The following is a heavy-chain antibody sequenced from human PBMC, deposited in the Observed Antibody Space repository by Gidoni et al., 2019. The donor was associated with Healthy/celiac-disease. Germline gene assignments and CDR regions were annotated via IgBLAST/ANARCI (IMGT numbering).Heavy chain of an antibody. CDR1: ALAFSSYE. J-gene: IGHJ6*02. Sequence: EVQLVEAGGGLVQPGGSLSLSCAASALAFSSYEMTWVRQAPGKGLEWVSYISSSGSTIYYAHSGKGRFTISRDPAKHSLYLQMTSLRAEDTAVYYCARYHDYYYSGMDVWGQGPTVTVSS. CDR3: ARYHDYYYSGMDV. CDR2: ISSSGSTI. V-gene: IGHV3-48*03.